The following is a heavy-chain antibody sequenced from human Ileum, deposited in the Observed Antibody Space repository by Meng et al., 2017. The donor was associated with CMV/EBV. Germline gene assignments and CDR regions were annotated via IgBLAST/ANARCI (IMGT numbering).Heavy chain of an antibody. D-gene: IGHD2-21*01. CDR1: GGTFSSYA. CDR2: IIPMFNIP. J-gene: IGHJ5*02. Sequence: SSVKVSCKASGGTFSSYAISWVRQAPGQGLEWMGGIIPMFNIPNYAQKFQGRVTITADKSTSTAYMELSSLRSEDTAVYYCAKDKGDCGGDCYLDYNWFDPWGQGTLVTVSS. CDR3: AKDKGDCGGDCYLDYNWFDP. V-gene: IGHV1-69*10.